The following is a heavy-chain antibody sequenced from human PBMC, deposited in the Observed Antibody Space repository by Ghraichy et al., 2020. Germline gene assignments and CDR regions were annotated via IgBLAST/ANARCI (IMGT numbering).Heavy chain of an antibody. CDR3: ARASGGSYRSSDY. J-gene: IGHJ4*02. CDR1: GGSISSSTYY. V-gene: IGHV4-39*07. Sequence: SETLSLTCTVSGGSISSSTYYWGWIRQPPGKGLEWIGYMFYSGSTYYNPSLTSRVTISLDTSKNQFSLRLSSVTAADTAVYYCARASGGSYRSSDYWGQGTLVTVSS. D-gene: IGHD1-26*01. CDR2: MFYSGST.